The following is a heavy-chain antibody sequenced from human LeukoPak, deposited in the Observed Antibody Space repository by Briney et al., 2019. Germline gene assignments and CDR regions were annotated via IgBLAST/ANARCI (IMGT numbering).Heavy chain of an antibody. J-gene: IGHJ4*02. D-gene: IGHD3-3*01. CDR1: GFTFSSYA. CDR3: ARSVRFLEWLLDY. CDR2: IYTSGST. Sequence: PGGSLRLSCAASGFTFSSYAMSWVRQAAGKGREWVGRIYTSGSTNYNPSLRSRVTISVDTSKNQFSLKLSSVTAADTAVYYCARSVRFLEWLLDYWGQGTLVTVSS. V-gene: IGHV4-59*10.